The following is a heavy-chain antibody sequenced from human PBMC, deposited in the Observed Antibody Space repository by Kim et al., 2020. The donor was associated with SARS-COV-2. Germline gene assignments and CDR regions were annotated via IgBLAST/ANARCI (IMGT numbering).Heavy chain of an antibody. D-gene: IGHD5-18*01. J-gene: IGHJ4*02. CDR1: GFTFSSYW. CDR3: ARGGTGNTYGYGDY. Sequence: GGSLRLSCGASGFTFSSYWMHWLRQVPGKGLVWVSRISTDGMTTDYAESVKGRFTISRDNAKNTLSLQMNSLTVEDTAVYYCARGGTGNTYGYGDYWGQGTLVTVSS. V-gene: IGHV3-74*01. CDR2: ISTDGMTT.